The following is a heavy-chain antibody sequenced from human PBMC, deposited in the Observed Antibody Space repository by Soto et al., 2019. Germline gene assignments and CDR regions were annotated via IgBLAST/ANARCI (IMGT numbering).Heavy chain of an antibody. CDR1: GFADSSKY. J-gene: IGHJ4*02. D-gene: IGHD6-19*01. CDR2: IYGGGTT. Sequence: EVQLVESGGGLIQPGGSLRLSCAASGFADSSKYMTWVRQAPGKGLEWVSVIYGGGTTYYADSVKGRFTISRDTSKNTLYLQMNSLSAEDTAVYYCVQTTGWPGFDFWGQGTLVTVSS. CDR3: VQTTGWPGFDF. V-gene: IGHV3-53*01.